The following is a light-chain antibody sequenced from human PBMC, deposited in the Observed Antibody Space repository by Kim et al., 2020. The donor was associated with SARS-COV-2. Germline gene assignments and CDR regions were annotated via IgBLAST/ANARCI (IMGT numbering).Light chain of an antibody. V-gene: IGLV3-1*01. J-gene: IGLJ3*02. CDR1: KLGDKY. CDR2: QDS. CDR3: QAWDSSTWV. Sequence: SVSPGQTASITCSGDKLGDKYACWYQQKPGQSPVLVIYQDSKRPSGIPERFSGSNSGNTATLTISGTQAMVEADYYCQAWDSSTWVFGGGTQLTVL.